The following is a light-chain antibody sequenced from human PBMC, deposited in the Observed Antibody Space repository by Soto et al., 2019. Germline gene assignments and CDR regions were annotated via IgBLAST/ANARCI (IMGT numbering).Light chain of an antibody. V-gene: IGKV2-28*01. CDR1: QSLLHSNGYNY. CDR2: LGS. CDR3: MQALQTPCT. J-gene: IGKJ2*02. Sequence: DIVMTQSPLSLPVTPGEPASISCRSSQSLLHSNGYNYLDWYLQKPGQSPQLLIYLGSNRASGVPDRFSGSGSGTDFTLKISRVEAEDVGFYYCMQALQTPCTFGPGTKLEI.